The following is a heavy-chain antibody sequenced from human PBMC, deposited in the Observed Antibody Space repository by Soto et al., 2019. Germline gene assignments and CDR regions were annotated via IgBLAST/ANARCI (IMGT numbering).Heavy chain of an antibody. CDR1: GYSISSGYY. Sequence: PSETLSLTCAVSGYSISSGYYWGCIRQPPGKGLEWIGSIYHSGSTYYNPSLKSRVTISVDTSENQFSLKLSSVTAADTAVYYCARDFEESLNYYDSSGYYLYYFDYWGQGTLVTVSS. D-gene: IGHD3-22*01. V-gene: IGHV4-38-2*02. CDR3: ARDFEESLNYYDSSGYYLYYFDY. CDR2: IYHSGST. J-gene: IGHJ4*02.